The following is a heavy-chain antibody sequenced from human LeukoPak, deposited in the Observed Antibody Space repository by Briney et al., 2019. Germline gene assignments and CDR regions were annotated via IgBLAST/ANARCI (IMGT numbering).Heavy chain of an antibody. CDR1: GGSFSGYY. D-gene: IGHD3-22*01. CDR2: INHSGST. V-gene: IGHV4-34*01. J-gene: IGHJ4*02. CDR3: ARGNLYYFDSSGYYFKFDY. Sequence: SETLSLTCAVYGGSFSGYYWSWIRQPPGKGLEWIGEINHSGSTNYIPPLKSRVTISVDTSKNQFSLKLSSVTAADTAVYYCARGNLYYFDSSGYYFKFDYWGQGTLVTVSS.